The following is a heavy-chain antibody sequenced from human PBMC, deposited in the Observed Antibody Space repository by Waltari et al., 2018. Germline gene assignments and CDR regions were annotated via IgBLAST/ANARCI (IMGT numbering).Heavy chain of an antibody. V-gene: IGHV4-34*01. Sequence: QVQLQQWGAGLLKPSETLSLTCAVYGGSFSGYYWSWIRQPPGKGLEWIGEINHSGSTNYNPSLKSRVTISVDTSKNQFSLKLSSVTAADTAVYYCALSPLWFGELSYYFDYWGQGTLVTVSS. D-gene: IGHD3-10*01. J-gene: IGHJ4*02. CDR1: GGSFSGYY. CDR2: INHSGST. CDR3: ALSPLWFGELSYYFDY.